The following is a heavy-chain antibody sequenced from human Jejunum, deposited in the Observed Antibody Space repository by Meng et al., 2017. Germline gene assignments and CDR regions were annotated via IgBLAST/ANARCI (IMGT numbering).Heavy chain of an antibody. D-gene: IGHD3-10*01. CDR1: VGSISSSSYY. CDR2: IYYSGST. CDR3: ARTFVRGVNDY. Sequence: SETLSLTCTVSVGSISSSSYYWGWIRQPPGKGLEWIGSIYYSGSTYYNPSLKSRVTILVDTSKNQFSLKLSSVTAADTAVYYCARTFVRGVNDYWGQGTLVTVSS. V-gene: IGHV4-39*07. J-gene: IGHJ4*02.